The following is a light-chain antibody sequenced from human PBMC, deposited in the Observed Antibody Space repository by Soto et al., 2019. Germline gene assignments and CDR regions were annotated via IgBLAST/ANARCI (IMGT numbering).Light chain of an antibody. Sequence: QSALTQPASVSGSPGQSITISCTGTSSDVGAYNLVSWYQQHPGRARKLFIFDVSDRPSGVSNRFSGSKSGNTASLTISGLQAEDEAFYYCSSYTNTSTLVFGGGTKLTVL. CDR3: SSYTNTSTLV. V-gene: IGLV2-14*03. CDR2: DVS. J-gene: IGLJ3*02. CDR1: SSDVGAYNL.